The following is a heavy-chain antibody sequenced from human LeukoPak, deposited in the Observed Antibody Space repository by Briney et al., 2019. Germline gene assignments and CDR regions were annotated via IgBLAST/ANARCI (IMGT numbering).Heavy chain of an antibody. CDR1: GFTFSSYG. Sequence: GGSLRLSCAASGFTFSSYGMSWVRQAPGKGLEWVSAIGGRDGSTYCADSVKGRFTISRDNSKNTLYLQMNSLRAEDTAVYYCARDGYDSSGYYYECWGQGTLVTVSS. V-gene: IGHV3-23*01. CDR3: ARDGYDSSGYYYEC. CDR2: IGGRDGST. J-gene: IGHJ4*02. D-gene: IGHD3-22*01.